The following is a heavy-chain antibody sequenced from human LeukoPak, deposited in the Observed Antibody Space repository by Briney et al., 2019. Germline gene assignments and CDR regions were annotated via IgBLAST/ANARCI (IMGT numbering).Heavy chain of an antibody. V-gene: IGHV1-18*01. CDR3: ASSIQLWLPVY. CDR1: GYTFTSYG. CDR2: ISAYNGHT. Sequence: GASVKVSCKASGYTFTSYGISWVRQAPGQGLEWMGWISAYNGHTNYAQKLQGRVTMTTDTSTSTAYMELRSLRSDDTAVYYCASSIQLWLPVYWGQGTLVTVSS. J-gene: IGHJ4*02. D-gene: IGHD5-18*01.